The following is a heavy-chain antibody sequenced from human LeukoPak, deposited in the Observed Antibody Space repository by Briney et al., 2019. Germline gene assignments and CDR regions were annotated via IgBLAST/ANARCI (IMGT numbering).Heavy chain of an antibody. J-gene: IGHJ4*02. D-gene: IGHD6-19*01. Sequence: PGGSLRLSCAASGFTFSDYYMSWIRQAPGKGLEWVSYISSSGISIYYADSVKGRITVSRDNAKDSLYLHMNSLRAEDTAVYFCARGRSSGKEGTVDYWGQGTLVTVSS. CDR3: ARGRSSGKEGTVDY. CDR2: ISSSGISI. V-gene: IGHV3-11*01. CDR1: GFTFSDYY.